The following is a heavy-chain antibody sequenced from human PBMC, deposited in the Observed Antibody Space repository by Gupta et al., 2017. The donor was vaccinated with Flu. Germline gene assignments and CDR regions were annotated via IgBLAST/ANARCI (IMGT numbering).Heavy chain of an antibody. Sequence: SYYWSWIRQPPGKGLEWIGYIYYSGSTNYNPSLKSRVTISVDTSKNQFSLKLSSVTAADTAVYYCASTNPAAMPWYYFDYWGQGTLVTVSS. J-gene: IGHJ4*02. CDR1: SYY. CDR3: ASTNPAAMPWYYFDY. CDR2: IYYSGST. V-gene: IGHV4-59*01. D-gene: IGHD2-2*01.